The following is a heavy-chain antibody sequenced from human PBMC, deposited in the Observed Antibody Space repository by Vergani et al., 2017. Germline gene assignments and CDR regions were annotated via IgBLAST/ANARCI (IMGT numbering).Heavy chain of an antibody. Sequence: EVQLLESGGGLVQPGGSLRLSCAASGFTFSSYAMSWVRQAPGKGLEWVSAISGSGGSTYYADSVKGRFTISRDNSKNTLYLQMNSLRAEDTAVYYCAKVEYCSGGSCYPGAVDRGGEGTVVTVAS. CDR2: ISGSGGST. CDR1: GFTFSSYA. V-gene: IGHV3-23*01. CDR3: AKVEYCSGGSCYPGAVDR. J-gene: IGHJ3*02. D-gene: IGHD2-15*01.